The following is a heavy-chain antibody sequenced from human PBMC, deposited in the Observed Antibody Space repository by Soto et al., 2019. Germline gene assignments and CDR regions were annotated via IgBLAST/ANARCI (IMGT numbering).Heavy chain of an antibody. V-gene: IGHV3-11*06. J-gene: IGHJ6*02. D-gene: IGHD3-10*01. CDR2: ISSSSSST. Sequence: PGGSLRLSCAASGFTFSDYYMSWIRQAPGKGLEWVSYISSSSSSTNYADSVKGRFTISRDNAKNSLYLQMNSLRAEDTAAYYCAKDSYYYGSSYYYYVRDVWGQGTTVTVSS. CDR3: AKDSYYYGSSYYYYVRDV. CDR1: GFTFSDYY.